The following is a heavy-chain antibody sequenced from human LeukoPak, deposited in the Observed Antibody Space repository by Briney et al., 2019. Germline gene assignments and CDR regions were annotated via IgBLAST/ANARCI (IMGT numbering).Heavy chain of an antibody. CDR2: ISGSGGST. D-gene: IGHD5-18*01. CDR1: GFTFSSYA. J-gene: IGHJ4*02. CDR3: AKARGYSYGSLVV. Sequence: GGSLRLSCAASGFTFSSYAMSWVRQAPGKGLEWVSAISGSGGSTYYADSVKGRFTISRDNSKNTLYLQVNSLRAEDTAVYYCAKARGYSYGSLVVWGQGTLVTVSS. V-gene: IGHV3-23*01.